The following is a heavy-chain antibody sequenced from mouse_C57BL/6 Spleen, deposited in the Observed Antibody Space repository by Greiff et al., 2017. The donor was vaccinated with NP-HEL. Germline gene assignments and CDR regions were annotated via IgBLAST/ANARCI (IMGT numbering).Heavy chain of an antibody. D-gene: IGHD2-10*01. V-gene: IGHV1-19*01. J-gene: IGHJ2*01. Sequence: EVQLQQSGPVLVKPGASVKMSCKASGYTFTDYYMNWVKQSHGKSLEWIGVINPYNGGTSYNQKFKGKATLTVDKSSSTAYMELNSLTSEDSAVYYCASGLPYFDYWGQGTTLTVSS. CDR1: GYTFTDYY. CDR3: ASGLPYFDY. CDR2: INPYNGGT.